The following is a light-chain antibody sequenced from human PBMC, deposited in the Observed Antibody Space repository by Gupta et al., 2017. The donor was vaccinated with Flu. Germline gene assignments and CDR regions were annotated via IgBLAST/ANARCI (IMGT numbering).Light chain of an antibody. CDR3: QQYGTPPWT. Sequence: EIVFTQSPGTLSLSPGARATLSCRASQTVSSTFVAWYQHKPGRAPRLLVHGASTRATGIADRFSGSGSGTDFTLTISRLEPEDFAVYYCQQYGTPPWTFGQGTMVEIK. V-gene: IGKV3-20*01. CDR1: QTVSSTF. CDR2: GAS. J-gene: IGKJ1*01.